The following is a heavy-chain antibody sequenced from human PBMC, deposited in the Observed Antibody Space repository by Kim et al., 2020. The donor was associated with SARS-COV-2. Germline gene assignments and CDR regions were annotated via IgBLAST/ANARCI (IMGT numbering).Heavy chain of an antibody. D-gene: IGHD6-6*01. CDR3: ARGGRFSMAARPTPFDP. J-gene: IGHJ5*02. V-gene: IGHV3-11*06. Sequence: VKGRFTISRDNAKNSLYLQMNSLRAEDTAVYYCARGGRFSMAARPTPFDPWGQGTLVTVSS.